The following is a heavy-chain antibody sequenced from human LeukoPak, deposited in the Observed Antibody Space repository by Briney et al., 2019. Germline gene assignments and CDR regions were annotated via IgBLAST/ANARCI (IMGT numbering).Heavy chain of an antibody. CDR3: ARARLYCSSTSCYEAGDDY. V-gene: IGHV3-21*01. CDR1: GFTFSSYS. Sequence: AGGSLRLSCAASGFTFSSYSMNWVRQAPGKGLEWVSSISSSSSYIYYADSVKGRFTISRDNAKNSLYLQMNSLRAEDTAVYYCARARLYCSSTSCYEAGDDYWGQGTLVTVSS. J-gene: IGHJ4*02. D-gene: IGHD2-2*01. CDR2: ISSSSSYI.